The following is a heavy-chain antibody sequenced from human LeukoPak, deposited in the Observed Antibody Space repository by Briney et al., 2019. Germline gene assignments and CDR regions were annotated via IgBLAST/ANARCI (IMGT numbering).Heavy chain of an antibody. CDR3: VRDVLEYDDF. V-gene: IGHV4-38-2*01. Sequence: KPSETLSLTCAVSGFSISSGHYWGWIRQPPGKGLEWIVGVHHSGKSYYNPPLQSRVTISVATSRNQFSLRLTSVTAADTAVYYCVRDVLEYDDFWGQGILVTVSS. CDR2: VHHSGKS. J-gene: IGHJ4*02. D-gene: IGHD2/OR15-2a*01. CDR1: GFSISSGHY.